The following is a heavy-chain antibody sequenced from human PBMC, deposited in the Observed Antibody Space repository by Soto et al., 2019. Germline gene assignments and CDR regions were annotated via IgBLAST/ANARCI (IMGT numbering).Heavy chain of an antibody. CDR3: FEILAVSAPGYFAY. D-gene: IGHD2-21*01. CDR2: ISYDGADI. CDR1: GVVFSSDG. Sequence: GGSLRLSCTTSGVVFSSDGMHWVRQAPGEGLEWVAVISYDGADIYYADSVRGRFTISRDNSKDTLYLHMSSLRPEDTAVYYCFEILAVSAPGYFAYGGKGILVSVSS. V-gene: IGHV3-30*03. J-gene: IGHJ4*02.